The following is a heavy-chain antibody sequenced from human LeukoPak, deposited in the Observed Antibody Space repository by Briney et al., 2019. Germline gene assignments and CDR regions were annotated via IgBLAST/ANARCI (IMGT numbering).Heavy chain of an antibody. CDR2: IDWDDDK. D-gene: IGHD6-13*01. CDR1: GFSLSTSGMC. J-gene: IGHJ4*02. CDR3: AHRQSHSSSWGH. V-gene: IGHV2-70*12. Sequence: SGPALVKPTQTLTLTCTFSGFSLSTSGMCVSWIRQPPGKALEWLARIDWDDDKYYSTSLKTRLTISKDTSKNQVVLTVSNMDLVDTGTYYCAHRQSHSSSWGHWGQGTLVTVSS.